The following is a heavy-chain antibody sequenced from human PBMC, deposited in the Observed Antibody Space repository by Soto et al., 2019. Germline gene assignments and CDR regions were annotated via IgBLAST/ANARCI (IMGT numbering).Heavy chain of an antibody. CDR3: ARVTVATLWDQYYFDY. Sequence: QVQLVQSGAEVKKPGSSVKVSCKASGGTFSSYAISWVRQAPGQGLEWMGGIIPIFGTANYAQKFRGRVTITADESTSTAYMELSSLRSEDTAVYYCARVTVATLWDQYYFDYWGQGTLVTVSS. CDR2: IIPIFGTA. J-gene: IGHJ4*02. D-gene: IGHD5-12*01. CDR1: GGTFSSYA. V-gene: IGHV1-69*01.